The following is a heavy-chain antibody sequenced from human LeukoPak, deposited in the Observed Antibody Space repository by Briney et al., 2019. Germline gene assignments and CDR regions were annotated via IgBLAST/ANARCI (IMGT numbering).Heavy chain of an antibody. CDR2: IYYSGST. V-gene: IGHV4-59*01. Sequence: SETLSLTCTVSGGAISSYYWSWIRQPPGKGLEWIGYIYYSGSTNYNPSLKSRVTISVDTSKNQFSLKLSSVTAADTAVYYCARTYYDFWSGHRYYFDYWGQGTLVTVSS. D-gene: IGHD3-3*01. J-gene: IGHJ4*02. CDR1: GGAISSYY. CDR3: ARTYYDFWSGHRYYFDY.